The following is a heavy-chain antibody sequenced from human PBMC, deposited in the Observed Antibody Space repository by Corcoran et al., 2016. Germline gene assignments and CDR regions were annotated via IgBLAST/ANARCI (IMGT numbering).Heavy chain of an antibody. CDR3: TYGRYFDC. D-gene: IGHD4-17*01. J-gene: IGHJ4*02. CDR2: IRSKTDGGTT. CDR1: GVTFSNAW. Sequence: EVQLVESGGGLVTPGGSLRVSCVASGVTFSNAWMNWVRQAPGKGLELVGRIRSKTDGGTTEYAATVKGRFTISRDDSKNTLYLQMNSLKTEDTALYYCTYGRYFDCWGQGTLVTVSS. V-gene: IGHV3-15*07.